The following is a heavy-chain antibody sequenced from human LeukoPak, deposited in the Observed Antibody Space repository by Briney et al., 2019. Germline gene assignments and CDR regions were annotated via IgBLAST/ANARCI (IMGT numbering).Heavy chain of an antibody. Sequence: PSETLSLTCTVSGSSISSYYWSWIRQPPGKGLEWIGYIYYSGSTNYNPSLKSRVTISVDTSKNQFSLKLSSVTAADTAVYYCARDFSGSYYDSNWFDPWGQGTLVTVSS. CDR1: GSSISSYY. CDR2: IYYSGST. CDR3: ARDFSGSYYDSNWFDP. J-gene: IGHJ5*02. D-gene: IGHD1-26*01. V-gene: IGHV4-59*01.